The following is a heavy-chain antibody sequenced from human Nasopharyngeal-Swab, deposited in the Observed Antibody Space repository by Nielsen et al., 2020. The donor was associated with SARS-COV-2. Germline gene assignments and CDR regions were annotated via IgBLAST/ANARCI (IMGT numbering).Heavy chain of an antibody. D-gene: IGHD4-17*01. J-gene: IGHJ5*02. CDR1: GGSISSGEYY. CDR2: IYTGGST. CDR3: AREELGGDYNWFDP. V-gene: IGHV4-61*02. Sequence: SETLSLTCSVSGGSISSGEYYWSWIRQPAGKGLEWIGRIYTGGSTNYNPSLKSRVTISVDTSKNQFSLKLSSVTATDTALYYCAREELGGDYNWFDPWGQGTLVTVPS.